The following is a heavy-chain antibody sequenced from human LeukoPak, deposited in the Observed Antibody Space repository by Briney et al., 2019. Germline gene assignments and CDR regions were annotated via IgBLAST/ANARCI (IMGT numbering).Heavy chain of an antibody. V-gene: IGHV4-59*01. CDR3: ARDLLGRYCSSTSCHNWFDP. J-gene: IGHJ5*02. CDR1: GGSISSYY. Sequence: SETLSLTCTVSGGSISSYYWSWIRQPPGKGLEWIGYIYYSGSTNYNPSLKSRVTISVDTSKNQFSLKLSSVTAADTAVYYGARDLLGRYCSSTSCHNWFDPWGQGTLVTVSS. D-gene: IGHD2-2*01. CDR2: IYYSGST.